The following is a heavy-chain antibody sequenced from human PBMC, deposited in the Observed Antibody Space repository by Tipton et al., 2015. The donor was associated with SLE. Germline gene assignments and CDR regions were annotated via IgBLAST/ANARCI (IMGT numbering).Heavy chain of an antibody. V-gene: IGHV4-4*07. CDR1: GDPINGYY. Sequence: TLSLTCTVSGDPINGYYWSWIRQSAGKGLEWIGRIYSSGVTHYTSSLKSRVTISADTSKNQFSLNLNSVTAADTAVYFCARVEGATKWHIPVAHFDHWGPGILVTVSS. D-gene: IGHD6-19*01. J-gene: IGHJ4*02. CDR3: ARVEGATKWHIPVAHFDH. CDR2: IYSSGVT.